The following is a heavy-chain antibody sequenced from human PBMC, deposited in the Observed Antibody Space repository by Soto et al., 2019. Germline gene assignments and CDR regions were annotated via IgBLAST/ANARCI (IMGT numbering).Heavy chain of an antibody. D-gene: IGHD1-1*01. CDR1: GYTFTDYG. CDR3: ARDRYNRGSFDY. Sequence: QVQLVQSGAEVKKPGASVKVSCKASGYTFTDYGITWVRQAPGQGLQWMEWINSYNGVTNNAHSFQGRVSMTTDTSTSTAYLELSSLRSDDTAVYYCARDRYNRGSFDYWGQGSLVTVSS. V-gene: IGHV1-18*01. CDR2: INSYNGVT. J-gene: IGHJ4*02.